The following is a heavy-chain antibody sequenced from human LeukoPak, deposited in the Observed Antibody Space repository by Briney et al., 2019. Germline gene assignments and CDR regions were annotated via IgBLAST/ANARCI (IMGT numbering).Heavy chain of an antibody. CDR2: ISAYNGNT. J-gene: IGHJ4*02. CDR1: GYAFTSYG. CDR3: ARDLPIYYDSSGYRPSGY. V-gene: IGHV1-18*01. Sequence: ASVKVSCKASGYAFTSYGISWVRQAPGQGLEWMGWISAYNGNTNYAQKLQGRVTMTTDTSTSTAYMELRSLRSDDTAVYYCARDLPIYYDSSGYRPSGYWGQGTLVTVSS. D-gene: IGHD3-22*01.